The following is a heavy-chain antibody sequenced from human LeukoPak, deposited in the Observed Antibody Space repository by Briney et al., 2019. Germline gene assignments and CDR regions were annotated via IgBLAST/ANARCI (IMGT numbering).Heavy chain of an antibody. D-gene: IGHD5-12*01. CDR2: ISGSTTYI. Sequence: GGSLRLSCAASGFTFSSYSMHWVRQAPGKGLEWVSSISGSTTYIYYPDSVKGRFTISRDNAKNSLYLQMNSLRAEDTAVYYCARGEGFSGYLNQDYWGQGTLVTVSS. J-gene: IGHJ4*02. V-gene: IGHV3-21*01. CDR1: GFTFSSYS. CDR3: ARGEGFSGYLNQDY.